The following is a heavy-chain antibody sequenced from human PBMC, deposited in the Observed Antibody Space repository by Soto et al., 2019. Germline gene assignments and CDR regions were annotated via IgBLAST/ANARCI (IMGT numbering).Heavy chain of an antibody. D-gene: IGHD1-1*01. CDR3: TRHHYVSGATDL. V-gene: IGHV3-73*02. CDR2: IRSKANSYAT. CDR1: GFTFSGSA. Sequence: EVQLVESGGGLVQPGGSLKLSCAASGFTFSGSAMHWVRQASGKGLEWVGRIRSKANSYATAYAASVKGRFTISRDDSKNTAYLQMNSLKTEDTAMYYCTRHHYVSGATDLWGRGTLVTVSS. J-gene: IGHJ2*01.